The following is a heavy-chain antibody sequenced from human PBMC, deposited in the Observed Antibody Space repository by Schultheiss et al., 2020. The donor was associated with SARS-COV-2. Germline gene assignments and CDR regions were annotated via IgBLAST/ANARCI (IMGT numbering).Heavy chain of an antibody. CDR2: IIPIFGIA. CDR3: AAPRPGTAMVDYYYYGMDV. D-gene: IGHD5-18*01. Sequence: SVKISCKASGGTFSSYAISWVRQAPGQGLEWMGRIIPIFGIANYAQKFQGRVTITADESTSTAYMELSSLRSEDTAVYYCAAPRPGTAMVDYYYYGMDVWGQGTTVTVSS. J-gene: IGHJ6*02. V-gene: IGHV1-69*13. CDR1: GGTFSSYA.